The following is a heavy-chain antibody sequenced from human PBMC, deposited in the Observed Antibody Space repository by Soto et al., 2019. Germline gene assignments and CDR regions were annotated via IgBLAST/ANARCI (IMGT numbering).Heavy chain of an antibody. Sequence: EVQLVESGGGLVKPGGSLRLSCAASGFTFSNAWMSWVRQAPGKGLEWVGRIKSKTDGGTTDYAAPVKGRFTISSDDSKNTLYLQMNSLKTEDTAVYYCTTDPYRYCSGGSCYSNYWGQGTLVTVSS. D-gene: IGHD2-15*01. CDR2: IKSKTDGGTT. J-gene: IGHJ4*02. CDR1: GFTFSNAW. CDR3: TTDPYRYCSGGSCYSNY. V-gene: IGHV3-15*01.